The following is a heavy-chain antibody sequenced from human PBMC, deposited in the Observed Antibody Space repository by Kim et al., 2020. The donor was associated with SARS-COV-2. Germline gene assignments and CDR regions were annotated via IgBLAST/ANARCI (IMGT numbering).Heavy chain of an antibody. CDR3: ARDRGPGYSSSWQNWFDP. CDR1: GDSVSSNSAA. J-gene: IGHJ5*02. D-gene: IGHD6-13*01. V-gene: IGHV6-1*01. Sequence: SQTLSLTCAISGDSVSSNSAAWNWIRQSTSRGLEWLGRTYYRSKWYNDYAVSVKSRITINPDTSKNQFSLQLNSVTPEDTAVYYCARDRGPGYSSSWQNWFDPWGQGTLVTVSS. CDR2: TYYRSKWYN.